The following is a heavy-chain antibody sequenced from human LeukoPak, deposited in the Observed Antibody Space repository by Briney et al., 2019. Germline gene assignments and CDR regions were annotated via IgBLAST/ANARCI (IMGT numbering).Heavy chain of an antibody. V-gene: IGHV3-15*01. CDR2: IKSKTDGGTT. J-gene: IGHJ4*02. D-gene: IGHD3-3*01. CDR1: GFTFSNAW. CDR3: TTAGDFGVVIMGIDY. Sequence: GGSLRLSCAASGFTFSNAWMSWVRQAPGKGLEWVGRIKSKTDGGTTDYAPPVKGRFTISRDDSKNTLYLQMNSLKTEDTAVYYCTTAGDFGVVIMGIDYWGQGTLVTVSS.